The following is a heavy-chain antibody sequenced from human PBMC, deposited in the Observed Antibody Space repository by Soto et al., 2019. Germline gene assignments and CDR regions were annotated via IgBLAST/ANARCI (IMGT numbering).Heavy chain of an antibody. CDR3: ARRKERSGPHYIDY. CDR1: GDSFTKYD. V-gene: IGHV1-8*01. J-gene: IGHJ4*02. Sequence: QVQLVQSGAEVKKPGASVKVSCKASGDSFTKYDIHWVRQATGQGLEWMGWMNPNTGNTGFAQKFRGRVTLTRNTAISPAYMELSSMRSDDTAVYFCARRKERSGPHYIDYWGKGTLVTVSS. CDR2: MNPNTGNT.